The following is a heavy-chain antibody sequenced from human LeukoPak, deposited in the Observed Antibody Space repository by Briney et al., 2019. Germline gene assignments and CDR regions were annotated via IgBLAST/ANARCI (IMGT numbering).Heavy chain of an antibody. J-gene: IGHJ3*02. Sequence: SETLSLTCTVSGGSLSNNYWNWHWIRQPQGRGLEWIGYIYYSGSTNYNPSLRSRVTIAVDKSNNQVSLKLSSLTAADTAMYYCARDKSGPTAHYDVFDIWGQGTMVTVSS. CDR2: IYYSGST. V-gene: IGHV4-59*01. CDR3: ARDKSGPTAHYDVFDI. D-gene: IGHD4/OR15-4a*01. CDR1: GGSLSNNY.